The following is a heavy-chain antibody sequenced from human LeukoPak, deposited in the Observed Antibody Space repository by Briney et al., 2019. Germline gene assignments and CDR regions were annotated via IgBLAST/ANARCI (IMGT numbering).Heavy chain of an antibody. Sequence: PSETLPLTCTVSGGSITSDDYYWIWIPPPKGLGRIGYIYYSGSTNYNPSLKSRVTISVDTSKNQFSLKLSSVTAADTAVYYCARLVLGGSAYFDSWCQGTLLIVTA. CDR2: IYYSGST. V-gene: IGHV4-59*08. D-gene: IGHD3-10*01. J-gene: IGHJ4*02. CDR1: GGSITSDD. CDR3: ARLVLGGSAYFDS.